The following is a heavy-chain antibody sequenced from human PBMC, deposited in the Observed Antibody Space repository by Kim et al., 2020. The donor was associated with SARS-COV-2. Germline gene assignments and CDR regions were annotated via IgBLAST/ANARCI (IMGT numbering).Heavy chain of an antibody. CDR1: GFDFFKYA. D-gene: IGHD1-26*01. CDR2: EWEAGSQE. Sequence: GGSLRLSCAASGFDFFKYAMHWVRQAPGKGLEWVAVEWEAGSQENYADFARGRFTISRDSSRNTVYLLMNSLRAEDTAVYYCAKPFNSGSYHYGMDVWGQGTTVTVSS. CDR3: AKPFNSGSYHYGMDV. J-gene: IGHJ6*02. V-gene: IGHV3-33*06.